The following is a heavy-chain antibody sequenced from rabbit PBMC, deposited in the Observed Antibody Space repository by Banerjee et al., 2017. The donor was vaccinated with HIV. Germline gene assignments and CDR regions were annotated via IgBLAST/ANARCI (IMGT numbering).Heavy chain of an antibody. J-gene: IGHJ4*01. Sequence: QEQLEESGGDLVKPEGSLTLTCKASGFDLSSSYWICWVRQAPGKGLEWIGCIGTGSGSAVYANWAKGRFTISKTSSTTVTLQMTSLTAADTATYFCARDLTGVTGWNFNLWGPGTLVTVS. V-gene: IGHV1S45*01. CDR3: ARDLTGVTGWNFNL. CDR2: IGTGSGSA. D-gene: IGHD7-1*01. CDR1: GFDLSSSYW.